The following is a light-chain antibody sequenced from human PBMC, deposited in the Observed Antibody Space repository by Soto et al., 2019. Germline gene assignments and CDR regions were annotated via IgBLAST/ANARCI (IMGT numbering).Light chain of an antibody. Sequence: EIVLTQSPATLSLSPGERVTLSCRASQSVKTSLGWYQQIPGQPPRLLIYDATHRAAGIPARFSGSGFGTDFTLTISSLEPEDAAVYYCQQRSNCPPITFGQGTKVDIK. J-gene: IGKJ1*01. CDR3: QQRSNCPPIT. CDR1: QSVKTS. V-gene: IGKV3-11*01. CDR2: DAT.